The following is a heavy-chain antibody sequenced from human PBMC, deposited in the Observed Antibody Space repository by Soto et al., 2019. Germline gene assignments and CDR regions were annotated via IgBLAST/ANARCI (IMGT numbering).Heavy chain of an antibody. J-gene: IGHJ5*01. CDR1: GVSIHNSHSF. CDR2: MYYSGGA. CDR3: GRVVEGATRHTDFDS. Sequence: SETLSLTCAVSGVSIHNSHSFWGWIRQPPGKGLEFIGSMYYSGGANYNPSLKSRVTISLDTSKNQFSLTVNSVTAADTAIYHCGRVVEGATRHTDFDSWGQGTRVTVSS. V-gene: IGHV4-39*01. D-gene: IGHD2-15*01.